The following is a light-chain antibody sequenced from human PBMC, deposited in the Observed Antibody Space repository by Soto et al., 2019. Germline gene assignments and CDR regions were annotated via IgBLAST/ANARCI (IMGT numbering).Light chain of an antibody. Sequence: DIQMTQSPSTLSASVGDRVTITCRASQSISSWLAWYQQKPGKAPKLLIYKASTLESGVPSRFSGSGSGTEFTLAISSLQPDDSATYYCQQYNDXWTFGQGTKV. V-gene: IGKV1-5*03. CDR3: QQYNDXWT. J-gene: IGKJ1*01. CDR2: KAS. CDR1: QSISSW.